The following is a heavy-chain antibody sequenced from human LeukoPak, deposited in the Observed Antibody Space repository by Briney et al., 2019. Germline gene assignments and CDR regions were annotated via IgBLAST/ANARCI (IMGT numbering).Heavy chain of an antibody. CDR3: ARAPNGIAQASNWFDP. D-gene: IGHD6-13*01. J-gene: IGHJ5*02. CDR1: GYTFTSYG. V-gene: IGHV1-18*01. CDR2: ISAYNGNT. Sequence: ASVKVSCKASGYTFTSYGISWVRQAPGQGLEWMGWISAYNGNTYYAQKLQGRVTMTTDTSTSTAYMDLRSLRSDDTAVYYCARAPNGIAQASNWFDPWGQGTLVTVSS.